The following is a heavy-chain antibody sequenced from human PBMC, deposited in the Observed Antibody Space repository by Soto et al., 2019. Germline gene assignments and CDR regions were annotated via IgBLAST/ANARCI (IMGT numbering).Heavy chain of an antibody. J-gene: IGHJ4*02. CDR1: GFTFSSSG. CDR2: ISYDGSNK. Sequence: GGSLRLSCAASGFTFSSSGMHWVRQAPGKGLEWVALISYDGSNKYYADSVKGRFTISRDNSKNTLYLQMNSLRAEDTAVYYCAKDPPRSRSYGDYVSPEFDSWGQGTLVTVSS. D-gene: IGHD4-17*01. CDR3: AKDPPRSRSYGDYVSPEFDS. V-gene: IGHV3-30*18.